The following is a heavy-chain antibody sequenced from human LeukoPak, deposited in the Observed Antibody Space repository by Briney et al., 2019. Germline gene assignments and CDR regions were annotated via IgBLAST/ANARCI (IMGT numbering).Heavy chain of an antibody. CDR1: GGSISSGSYY. V-gene: IGHV4-61*02. D-gene: IGHD4/OR15-4a*01. CDR3: ARDKGLTGMVPWFDN. J-gene: IGHJ5*02. Sequence: SQTPSLTCTVSGGSISSGSYYWSWIRQPAGKGLEWVGRIYTSGSTNYNPSLKSRVTISVDTSKNQFSLKLSSVTAADTAVYYCARDKGLTGMVPWFDNWGQGTLVTVSS. CDR2: IYTSGST.